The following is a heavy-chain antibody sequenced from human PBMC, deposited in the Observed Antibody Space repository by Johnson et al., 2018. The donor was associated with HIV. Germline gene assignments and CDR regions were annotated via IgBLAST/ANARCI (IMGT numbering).Heavy chain of an antibody. Sequence: QVQLVESGGGVVQPGRSLRLSCAASGFTFSSYAMHWVRQAPGKGLEWVAVISYDGDNNYYADSVKGRFTISRDNSKNTLYLEMSSLRPEDTDVYYCARGGYVPAFDIWGQGTKVTVSS. CDR1: GFTFSSYA. D-gene: IGHD5-12*01. CDR2: ISYDGDNN. CDR3: ARGGYVPAFDI. J-gene: IGHJ3*02. V-gene: IGHV3-30-3*01.